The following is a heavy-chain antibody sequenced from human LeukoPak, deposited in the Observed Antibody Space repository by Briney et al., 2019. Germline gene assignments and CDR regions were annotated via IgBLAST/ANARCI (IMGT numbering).Heavy chain of an antibody. Sequence: PGGSLRLSCAASGFTVSNKYMSWVRQAPGKGLEWVSGIYSGGNTYYADSVKGRFTISRDKTRNTVYLQMKSLRAEDTAVYYCAREMATTETFDYWGQGTLVTVSS. CDR2: IYSGGNT. J-gene: IGHJ4*02. CDR1: GFTVSNKY. CDR3: AREMATTETFDY. D-gene: IGHD5-24*01. V-gene: IGHV3-66*01.